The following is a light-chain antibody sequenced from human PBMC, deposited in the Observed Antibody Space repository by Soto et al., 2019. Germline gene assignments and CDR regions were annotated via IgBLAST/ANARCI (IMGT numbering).Light chain of an antibody. V-gene: IGKV3-20*01. CDR1: QSVSSSY. J-gene: IGKJ1*01. Sequence: PGERATLSCRASQSVSSSYLAWYQQKPGQAPRLLIYGASSRATGIPDRFSGSGSGTDFTLTISRLEPEDFAVYYCQQYGSSPRTFGQGTKVEIK. CDR2: GAS. CDR3: QQYGSSPRT.